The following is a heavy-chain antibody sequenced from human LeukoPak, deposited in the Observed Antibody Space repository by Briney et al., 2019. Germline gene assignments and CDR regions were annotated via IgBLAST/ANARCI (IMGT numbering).Heavy chain of an antibody. CDR1: GFTVSSNY. V-gene: IGHV3-66*01. J-gene: IGHJ3*02. CDR3: ARDCDPRVDGFDI. CDR2: IYSGGST. Sequence: GGSLRLSCASSGFTVSSNYMSWVRQAPGKGLEWVSVIYSGGSTYYADSVEGRFTISRDNSKNTLYLQMSSLRAEATAVYYCARDCDPRVDGFDIWGQGTMVTVSS.